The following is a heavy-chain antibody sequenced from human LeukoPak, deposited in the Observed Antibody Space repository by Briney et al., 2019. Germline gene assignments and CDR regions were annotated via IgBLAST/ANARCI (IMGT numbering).Heavy chain of an antibody. J-gene: IGHJ4*02. V-gene: IGHV3-30*04. CDR3: AKDQYSSGWLPDY. D-gene: IGHD6-19*01. CDR2: ISPDGNNQ. CDR1: GFTFSSYP. Sequence: PGRSLRLSCDASGFTFSSYPMHWVRQAPGKGLEWVTLISPDGNNQEYADSVKGRFTISRDNSKNTLYLQMTSPTTEDTALYYCAKDQYSSGWLPDYWGQGTLVTVSS.